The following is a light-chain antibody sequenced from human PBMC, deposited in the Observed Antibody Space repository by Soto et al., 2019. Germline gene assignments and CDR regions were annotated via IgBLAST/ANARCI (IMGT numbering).Light chain of an antibody. CDR1: SSDVGGYNY. CDR3: NSYTSSSTGV. Sequence: QSALTQPASVSGSPGHSIAISCTGTSSDVGGYNYVSWYQQHPGKAPKLMIYEVSNRPSGVSNRFSGSKSGNTASLTISGLQAEDEADYYCNSYTSSSTGVFGGGTKLTVL. J-gene: IGLJ3*02. V-gene: IGLV2-14*01. CDR2: EVS.